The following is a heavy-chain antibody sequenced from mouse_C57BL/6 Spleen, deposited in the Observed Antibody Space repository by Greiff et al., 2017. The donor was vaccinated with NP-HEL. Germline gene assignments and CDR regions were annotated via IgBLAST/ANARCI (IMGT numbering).Heavy chain of an antibody. CDR2: ISGGGGNT. V-gene: IGHV5-9*04. CDR3: ARHDYYGSSVYYFDY. D-gene: IGHD1-1*01. J-gene: IGHJ2*01. Sequence: EVQGVESGGGLVKPGGSLKLSCAASGFTFSSYTMSWVRQTPEKRLEWVATISGGGGNTYYPDSVKGRFTLSRDNAKNTLYLQMSSLRSEDTAVYYCARHDYYGSSVYYFDYWGQGTTLTVSS. CDR1: GFTFSSYT.